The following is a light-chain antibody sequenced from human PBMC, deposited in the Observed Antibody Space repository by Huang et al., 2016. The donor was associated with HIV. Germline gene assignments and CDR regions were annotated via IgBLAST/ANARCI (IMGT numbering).Light chain of an antibody. V-gene: IGKV3-15*01. CDR1: QSVGSN. Sequence: EIVMTQSPATLSVSPGERATLSCRASQSVGSNLAWYQQRRGQAPRLLSYAASTRATGIPARFRGSGSGTEFTLTVSSLQSEDFAVYYCQQHNSWPRTFGQGTRV. CDR2: AAS. CDR3: QQHNSWPRT. J-gene: IGKJ1*01.